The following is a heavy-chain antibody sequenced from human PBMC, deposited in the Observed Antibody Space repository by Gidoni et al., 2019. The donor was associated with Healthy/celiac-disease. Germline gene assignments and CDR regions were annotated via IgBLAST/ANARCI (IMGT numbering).Heavy chain of an antibody. V-gene: IGHV3-73*01. CDR1: GLTFSGSA. D-gene: IGHD1-26*01. J-gene: IGHJ6*02. CDR2: IRRKASIYAT. CDR3: TRRGWEPQNCGMDV. Sequence: EVQLVESGGGLVQPGGSLKLSCAAPGLTFSGSAMHWVRQTSGKGLEWVDRIRRKASIYATAYAASVKGRFTISREDSKNTAYLQMNSLKAEDTAVYYCTRRGWEPQNCGMDVWGQGTTVTVSS.